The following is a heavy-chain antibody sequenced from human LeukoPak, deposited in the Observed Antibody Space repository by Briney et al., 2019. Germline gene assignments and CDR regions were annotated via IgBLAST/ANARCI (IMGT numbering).Heavy chain of an antibody. V-gene: IGHV3-7*01. CDR1: GFSLSSYW. CDR2: IKQDGTET. D-gene: IGHD5-24*01. J-gene: IGHJ5*02. CDR3: ARNTDRDAYMAS. Sequence: LPGGSLRLSCEVTGFSLSSYWMSCVRQAPGKGLEWVANIKQDGTETHYGASVKGRFTISRDNAKNSLYLQLNSLRGEDTAVYYCARNTDRDAYMASWGQGTLVTVSS.